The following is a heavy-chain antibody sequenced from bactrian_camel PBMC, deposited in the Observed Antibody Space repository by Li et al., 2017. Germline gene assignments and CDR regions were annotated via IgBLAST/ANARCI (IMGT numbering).Heavy chain of an antibody. V-gene: IGHV3S40*01. Sequence: QLVESGGGLVQPGGSLRLSCVASAFTFSSRDMSWVRQAPGKGLEWVSTINADGGYTDNSEAVRGRFTISRDNDKNTLYLQLNSLKTEDTAVYYCAIVVRSWYAVDTYWGQGTQVTVS. CDR3: AIVVRSWYAVDTY. CDR1: AFTFSSRD. CDR2: INADGGYT. J-gene: IGHJ4*01. D-gene: IGHD6*01.